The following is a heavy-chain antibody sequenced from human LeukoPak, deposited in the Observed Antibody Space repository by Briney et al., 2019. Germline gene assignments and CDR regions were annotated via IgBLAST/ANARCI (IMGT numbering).Heavy chain of an antibody. CDR2: IYSGGST. D-gene: IGHD3-10*01. Sequence: GGSLRLSCAASGFTVSSNYMSWVRQAPGKGLEWVSVIYSGGSTYYADSVKGRFTISRHNSKNTLYLQMNSLRAEDTAAYYCARWSRYYGSGSYYRSDAFDIWGQGTMVTVSS. CDR1: GFTVSSNY. V-gene: IGHV3-53*04. CDR3: ARWSRYYGSGSYYRSDAFDI. J-gene: IGHJ3*02.